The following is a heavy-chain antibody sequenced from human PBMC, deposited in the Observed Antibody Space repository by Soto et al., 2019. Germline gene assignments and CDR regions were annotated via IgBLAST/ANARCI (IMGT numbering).Heavy chain of an antibody. CDR3: ARVAVAGGYYYYGMDV. J-gene: IGHJ6*02. CDR1: GGTFSSCA. CDR2: IIPIFGTA. V-gene: IGHV1-69*06. Sequence: ASVKVSCKASGGTFSSCAISWVRQAPGQGLEWMGGIIPIFGTANYAQKFQGRVTITADKSTSTAYMELSSLRSEDTAVYYCARVAVAGGYYYYGMDVWGQGTTVTVSS. D-gene: IGHD6-19*01.